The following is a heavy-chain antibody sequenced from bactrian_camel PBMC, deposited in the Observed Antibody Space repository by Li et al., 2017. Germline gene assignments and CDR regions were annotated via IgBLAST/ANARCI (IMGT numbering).Heavy chain of an antibody. CDR3: AGDRPYGAWYMETEYRY. CDR2: ISSGTGGT. D-gene: IGHD6*01. J-gene: IGHJ4*01. Sequence: VESGGGSVQAGGSLRLSCAASSDSYRRDYMAWFRQTPGREREGIALISSGTGGTSYNYSVKGRFTIPQDNTKNTVYLQMNSLKLDDTAMYYCAGDRPYGAWYMETEYRYWGRGTQVTVS. V-gene: IGHV3S22*01. CDR1: SDSYRRDY.